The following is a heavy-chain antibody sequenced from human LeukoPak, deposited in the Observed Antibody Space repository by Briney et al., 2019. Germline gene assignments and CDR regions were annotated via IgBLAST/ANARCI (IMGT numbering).Heavy chain of an antibody. V-gene: IGHV3-74*01. CDR3: ARGVAARPGYFDY. CDR1: GFTFSSYW. J-gene: IGHJ4*02. CDR2: INSDGSST. D-gene: IGHD6-6*01. Sequence: GGSLRLSCAASGFTFSSYWMHWVRQAPGKGLVWVSRINSDGSSTSYADSVKGRFTISRDNAKNTLYPQMNSLRAEDTAVYYCARGVAARPGYFDYWGQGTLVTVSS.